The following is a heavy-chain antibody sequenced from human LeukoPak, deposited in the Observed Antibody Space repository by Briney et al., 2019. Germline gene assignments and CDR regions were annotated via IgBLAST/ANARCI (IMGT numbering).Heavy chain of an antibody. CDR2: ISGSGDTS. CDR3: ARDVGVVITFFDY. V-gene: IGHV3-23*01. Sequence: PGGSLRLSCAASGFTFSNYAMSWVRQAPGKGPEWVSGISGSGDTSYFADSVQGRFTISRDNSKNTLYLQMNSLRAEDTAVYYCARDVGVVITFFDYWGQGTLVTVSS. CDR1: GFTFSNYA. J-gene: IGHJ4*02. D-gene: IGHD3-3*01.